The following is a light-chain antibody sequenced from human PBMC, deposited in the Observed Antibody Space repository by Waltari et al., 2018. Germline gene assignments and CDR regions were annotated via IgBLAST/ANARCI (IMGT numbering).Light chain of an antibody. Sequence: AHLAGRAWQRVSRALAWYQQKPCQAPRLLIYDASSRATGISDKFSGSGSGTDFSLTISRVEPEDFAVYFCQMYVRLPVTFGQGTKVEVK. J-gene: IGKJ1*01. CDR3: QMYVRLPVT. CDR1: QRVSRA. V-gene: IGKV3-20*01. CDR2: DAS.